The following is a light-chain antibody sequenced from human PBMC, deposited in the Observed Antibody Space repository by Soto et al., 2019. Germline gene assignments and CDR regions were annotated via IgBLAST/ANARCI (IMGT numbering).Light chain of an antibody. Sequence: DIQMTQSPSTLSASLGDRVTITCRASQSFSSWLAWYQQKPGKVPKLLIYKASTLESGVPSRFSGSGSGTEFTLTISSLQPDDFAIYYCKQYYSYPWTFGQGTKVEIK. CDR1: QSFSSW. CDR3: KQYYSYPWT. V-gene: IGKV1-5*03. J-gene: IGKJ1*01. CDR2: KAS.